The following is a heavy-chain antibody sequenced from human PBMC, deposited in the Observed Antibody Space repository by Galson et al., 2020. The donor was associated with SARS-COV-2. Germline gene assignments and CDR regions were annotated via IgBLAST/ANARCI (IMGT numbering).Heavy chain of an antibody. V-gene: IGHV1-46*01. D-gene: IGHD5-12*01. J-gene: IGHJ6*02. CDR1: GYTFTSYY. CDR3: ARDRQLAPWGIYSGYDFNYYYGMDV. Sequence: ASVKVSCKASGYTFTSYYMHWVRQAPGQGLEWMGIINPSGGSTSYAQKFQGRVTMTRDTSTSTVYMELSSLRSEDTAVYYCARDRQLAPWGIYSGYDFNYYYGMDVCGQGTTVTVSS. CDR2: INPSGGST.